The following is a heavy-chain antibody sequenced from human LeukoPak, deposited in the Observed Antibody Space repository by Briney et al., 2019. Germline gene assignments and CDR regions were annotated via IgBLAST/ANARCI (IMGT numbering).Heavy chain of an antibody. CDR3: ARGYGDSGFDY. J-gene: IGHJ4*02. Sequence: GGSLRLSCAASGFTFSSYAMHWVRQAPGKGLEWVAVISYDGSNKYYADSVKGRFTISRDNSKNTLYLQMNSLRAEDTAVYYCARGYGDSGFDYWGQGTLVTASS. V-gene: IGHV3-30-3*01. CDR2: ISYDGSNK. D-gene: IGHD4-17*01. CDR1: GFTFSSYA.